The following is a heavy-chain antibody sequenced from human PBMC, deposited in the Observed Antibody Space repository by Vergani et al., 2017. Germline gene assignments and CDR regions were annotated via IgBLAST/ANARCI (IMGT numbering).Heavy chain of an antibody. CDR3: ASQRTGFGELPFNY. Sequence: EVQLVESGGGLVQPGGSLSLSCAASGFTFSSYDMNWVRQAPGKGLELVSYISSSGSTIYYADSVKGRFPISRDNAKNSLYLQMNSLRAEDTAVYYCASQRTGFGELPFNYWGQGTLVTVSS. CDR2: ISSSGSTI. J-gene: IGHJ4*02. D-gene: IGHD3-10*01. CDR1: GFTFSSYD. V-gene: IGHV3-48*03.